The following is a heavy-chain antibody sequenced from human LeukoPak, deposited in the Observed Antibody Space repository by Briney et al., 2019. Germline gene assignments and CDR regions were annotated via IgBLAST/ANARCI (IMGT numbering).Heavy chain of an antibody. CDR3: ARVRYDFWSGYYGWFDP. J-gene: IGHJ5*02. CDR1: GGTFSSYA. D-gene: IGHD3-3*01. Sequence: SVKVSCKASGGTFSSYAISWVRQAPGQGLEWMGGIIPIFGTANYAQKFQGRVTITADESTSTAYTELSSLRSEDTAVYYCARVRYDFWSGYYGWFDPWGQGTLVTVSS. CDR2: IIPIFGTA. V-gene: IGHV1-69*01.